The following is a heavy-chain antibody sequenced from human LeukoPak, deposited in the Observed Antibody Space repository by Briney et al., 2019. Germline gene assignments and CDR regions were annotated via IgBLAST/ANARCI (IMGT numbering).Heavy chain of an antibody. Sequence: PGGSLRLSCAASGFTFSSYAMSWVRQAPGKGLEWVSAISGSGGSTYYADSVKGRFTISRDNSKNTLYLQMNSLRAEDTAVYYCARARDDRPYYYYYGMDVWGQGTTVTVSS. CDR2: ISGSGGST. J-gene: IGHJ6*02. CDR1: GFTFSSYA. CDR3: ARARDDRPYYYYYGMDV. D-gene: IGHD5-24*01. V-gene: IGHV3-23*01.